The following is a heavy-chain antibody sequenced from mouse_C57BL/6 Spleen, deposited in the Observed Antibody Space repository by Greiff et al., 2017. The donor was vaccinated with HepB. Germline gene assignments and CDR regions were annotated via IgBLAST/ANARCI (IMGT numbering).Heavy chain of an antibody. V-gene: IGHV1-50*01. CDR3: ARNADRAWFAY. J-gene: IGHJ3*01. Sequence: VQLQQSGAELVKPGASVKLSCKASGYTFTSYWMQWVKQRPGQGLEWIGEIDPSDSYTNYNQKFKGKATLTVDTSSSTAYMQLSSLTSEDSAVYYCARNADRAWFAYWGHRTLVTVSA. CDR2: IDPSDSYT. CDR1: GYTFTSYW.